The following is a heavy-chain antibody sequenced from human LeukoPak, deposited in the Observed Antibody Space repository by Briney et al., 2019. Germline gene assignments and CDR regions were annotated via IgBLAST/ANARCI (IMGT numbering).Heavy chain of an antibody. V-gene: IGHV4-34*01. J-gene: IGHJ4*02. D-gene: IGHD3-16*02. Sequence: SETLSLTCAVYGGSFSGYYWSWIRQPPGKGLEWIGEINHSGSTNYNPSLKSRVTISVDTSKNQFSLKLSSVTAADTAVYYCARGRTITFGGVIVNNYYFDYWGQGTLVTVSS. CDR3: ARGRTITFGGVIVNNYYFDY. CDR2: INHSGST. CDR1: GGSFSGYY.